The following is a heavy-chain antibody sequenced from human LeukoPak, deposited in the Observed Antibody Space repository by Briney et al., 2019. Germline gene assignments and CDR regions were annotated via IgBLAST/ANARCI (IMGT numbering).Heavy chain of an antibody. J-gene: IGHJ4*02. Sequence: ASVKVSCKASGYTFTSYDINWVRQATGQGLEWMGWMNPNSGNTGYPQKFQGRVTMTRNTSISTAYMELSSLRSEDTAVYYCARALVVTRAPSRASKYYFDYWGQGTLVTVSS. CDR2: MNPNSGNT. V-gene: IGHV1-8*01. CDR3: ARALVVTRAPSRASKYYFDY. CDR1: GYTFTSYD. D-gene: IGHD4-23*01.